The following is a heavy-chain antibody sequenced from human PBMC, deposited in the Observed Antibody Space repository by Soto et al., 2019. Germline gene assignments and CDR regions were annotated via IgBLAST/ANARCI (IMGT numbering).Heavy chain of an antibody. CDR3: ARARRSSSSRYYYGMDV. J-gene: IGHJ6*02. D-gene: IGHD6-6*01. Sequence: ASVKVSCKASGYTFTGYYMHWVRQAPGQGLEWMGWINPNSGGTNYAQKFQGWVTMTRDTSTSTAYMELSRLRSDDTAVYYCARARRSSSSRYYYGMDVWGQGTTVTVSS. CDR2: INPNSGGT. CDR1: GYTFTGYY. V-gene: IGHV1-2*04.